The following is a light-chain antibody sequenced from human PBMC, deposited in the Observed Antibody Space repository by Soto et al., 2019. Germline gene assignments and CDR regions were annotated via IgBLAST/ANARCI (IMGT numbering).Light chain of an antibody. J-gene: IGLJ2*01. V-gene: IGLV2-23*02. Sequence: QSVLTQPASVSGSPGQSITISCTGSSNDIGKYNLVSWYQQHSGSAPQLIIYEVSGRPSGVPTRFSGSKSGNTASLTISGLQPEDEADYYCCSNVGVYSLIFGGGTKLTVL. CDR2: EVS. CDR1: SNDIGKYNL. CDR3: CSNVGVYSLI.